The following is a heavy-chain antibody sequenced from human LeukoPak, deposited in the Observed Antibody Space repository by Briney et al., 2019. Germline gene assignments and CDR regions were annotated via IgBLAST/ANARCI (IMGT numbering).Heavy chain of an antibody. Sequence: GASVKVSCKASGYTFTSYAMHWVRQAPGQRLEWMGWINAGNGNTKYSQKFQGRVTITRDTSASTAYMELSSLRSEDTAVYYCARGARKYDFWSGYYTPFDYWGQGTLVTVSS. CDR2: INAGNGNT. J-gene: IGHJ4*02. CDR1: GYTFTSYA. V-gene: IGHV1-3*01. D-gene: IGHD3-3*01. CDR3: ARGARKYDFWSGYYTPFDY.